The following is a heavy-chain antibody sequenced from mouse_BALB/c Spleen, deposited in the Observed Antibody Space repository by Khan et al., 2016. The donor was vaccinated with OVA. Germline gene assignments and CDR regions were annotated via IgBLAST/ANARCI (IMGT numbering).Heavy chain of an antibody. D-gene: IGHD1-1*01. CDR2: IAPGSGST. V-gene: IGHV1S41*01. J-gene: IGHJ4*01. Sequence: DLVKPGASVKLSCKASGYTFTSYWINWIKQRPGQGLEWIGRIAPGSGSTYYNEMFKGKATLTVDTSSSTAYIQLSSLSSEDAAVYFCAREDYIGSSRYDMDYWGQGTTVTVSS. CDR3: AREDYIGSSRYDMDY. CDR1: GYTFTSYW.